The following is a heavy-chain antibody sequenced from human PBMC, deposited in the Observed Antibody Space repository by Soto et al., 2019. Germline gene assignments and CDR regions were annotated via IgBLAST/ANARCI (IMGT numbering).Heavy chain of an antibody. CDR2: ISYDGSNK. J-gene: IGHJ4*02. V-gene: IGHV3-30-3*01. CDR1: GFTFSSYX. Sequence: GGSLRLSCAASGFTFSSYXMHXXRQAPGKGLEWVAVISYDGSNKYYADSVKGRFTISRDNSKNTLYLQMNSLRAEDTAVYYCARDLFDYWGQGTPVTVSS. CDR3: ARDLFDY.